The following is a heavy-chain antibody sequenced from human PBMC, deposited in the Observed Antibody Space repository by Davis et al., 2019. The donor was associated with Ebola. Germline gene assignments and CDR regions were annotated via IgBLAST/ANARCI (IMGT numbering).Heavy chain of an antibody. Sequence: GESLKISCTASGFTFSSYGMHWVRQAPGKGLEWVSYISSGSSTIYYADSVKGRFTISRDNAKNSLYLQMNSLRDEDTAVYYCARATPPNYWGQGTLVTVSS. CDR3: ARATPPNY. D-gene: IGHD2-15*01. J-gene: IGHJ4*02. CDR2: ISSGSSTI. V-gene: IGHV3-48*02. CDR1: GFTFSSYG.